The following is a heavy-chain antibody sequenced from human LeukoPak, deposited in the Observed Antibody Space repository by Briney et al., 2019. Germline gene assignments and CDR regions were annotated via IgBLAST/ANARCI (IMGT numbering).Heavy chain of an antibody. J-gene: IGHJ4*01. CDR3: ARALGGDGGSFDY. Sequence: GRSLRLSCAASGFTFSSYGMHWVRQAPGKGLEWVAVIWYDGSNKYYADSVKGRFTISRDNSKNTLYLQMNSLRAEDTAVYYCARALGGDGGSFDYWGQGTLVTVSS. CDR1: GFTFSSYG. CDR2: IWYDGSNK. V-gene: IGHV3-33*01. D-gene: IGHD2-21*02.